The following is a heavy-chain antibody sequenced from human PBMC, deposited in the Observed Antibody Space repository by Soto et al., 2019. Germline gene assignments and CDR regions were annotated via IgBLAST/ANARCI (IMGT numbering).Heavy chain of an antibody. J-gene: IGHJ5*02. V-gene: IGHV4-39*01. CDR2: IYYSGST. CDR3: ARRHSGSYPHNRFYL. CDR1: GGSISSSSYY. D-gene: IGHD1-26*01. Sequence: SETLSLTCTVSGGSISSSSYYWGWIRQPPGKGLEWIGSIYYSGSTYYNPSLKSRVTISVDTSKNQFSLKLSPVTAADTAVYYCARRHSGSYPHNRFYLWGQGTLVPVSS.